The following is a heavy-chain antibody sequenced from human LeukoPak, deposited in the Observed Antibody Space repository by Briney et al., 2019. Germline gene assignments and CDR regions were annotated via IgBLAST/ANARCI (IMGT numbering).Heavy chain of an antibody. CDR2: IYHSGST. CDR3: TRRTVRDYYYYYHMDV. Sequence: SETLSLTCAVSGGSISSSNWWSWVRQPPGKGLEWIGEIYHSGSTNYNPSLKSRVTISVDKSKNQFSLKLSSVTAADTAVYYCTRRTVRDYYYYYHMDVWGKGTTVTVSS. J-gene: IGHJ6*03. D-gene: IGHD4-17*01. CDR1: GGSISSSNW. V-gene: IGHV4-4*02.